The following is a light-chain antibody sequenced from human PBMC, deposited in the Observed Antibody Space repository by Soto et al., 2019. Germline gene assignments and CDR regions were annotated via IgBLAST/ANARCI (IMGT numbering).Light chain of an antibody. CDR1: QTVGTF. CDR2: AAS. Sequence: DIQMTQSPSSLSASVGDRVTITCRASQTVGTFLNWYQQRPGRAPNLLIYAASNLPTGVPSRFSGSGSGTDFTLTINSLQPEDFGTYYCQQSYSIRSWTFGQGTNVDIK. CDR3: QQSYSIRSWT. J-gene: IGKJ1*01. V-gene: IGKV1-39*01.